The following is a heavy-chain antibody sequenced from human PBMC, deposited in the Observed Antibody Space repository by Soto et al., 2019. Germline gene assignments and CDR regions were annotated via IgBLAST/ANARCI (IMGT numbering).Heavy chain of an antibody. V-gene: IGHV1-24*01. D-gene: IGHD3-22*01. J-gene: IGHJ4*02. CDR1: GYTLTELS. CDR2: FDPEDGET. Sequence: ASVKVSCKVSGYTLTELSMHWVRQAPGKGLEWMGGFDPEDGETIYAQKFQGRVTMTEDTSTDTAYMELSSLRSEDTAVYYCATVSNYYDSSGYLYYFDYWGKGTLVTVSS. CDR3: ATVSNYYDSSGYLYYFDY.